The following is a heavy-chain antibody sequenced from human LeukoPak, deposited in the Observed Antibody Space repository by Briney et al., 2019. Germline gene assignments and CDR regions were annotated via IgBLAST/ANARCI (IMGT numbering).Heavy chain of an antibody. D-gene: IGHD6-13*01. Sequence: GGSLRLSCAASGFTFSSYSMNWVRQAPGKGLEWVSSISSSSYIYYADSVKGRFTISRDNAKNSLYLQMNSLRAEDTAVYYCARSGEVVTAAGNFDSWGQGTLVTVSS. V-gene: IGHV3-21*01. CDR3: ARSGEVVTAAGNFDS. CDR1: GFTFSSYS. CDR2: ISSSSYI. J-gene: IGHJ4*02.